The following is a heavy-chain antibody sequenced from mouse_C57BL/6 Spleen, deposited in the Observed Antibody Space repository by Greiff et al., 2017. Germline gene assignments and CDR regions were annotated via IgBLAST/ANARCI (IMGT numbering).Heavy chain of an antibody. CDR1: GFTFSSYA. J-gene: IGHJ4*01. CDR3: TRDYGSSYGDY. CDR2: ISSGGDYI. D-gene: IGHD1-1*01. Sequence: DVMLVESGEGLVKPGGSLKLSCAASGFTFSSYAMSWVRQTPEKRLEWVAYISSGGDYIYYADTVKGRFTISRDNARNTLYLQMSSLKYEDTAMYYCTRDYGSSYGDYWGQGTSVTVSS. V-gene: IGHV5-9-1*02.